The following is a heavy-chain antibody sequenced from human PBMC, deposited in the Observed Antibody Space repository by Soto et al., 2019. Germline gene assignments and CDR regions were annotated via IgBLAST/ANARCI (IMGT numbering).Heavy chain of an antibody. D-gene: IGHD2-21*01. Sequence: QVQLVQFGAEVKKPGASVKVSCKASGYTFTSHGISWVRQAPGQGLEWMGWINTYKGNTKYAQKIQGRVTMTTDTPTSTAYMELRSLRSDDTAVYYCARSYGVGVGGLDHWGQGSLVTVSS. CDR1: GYTFTSHG. V-gene: IGHV1-18*01. J-gene: IGHJ4*02. CDR2: INTYKGNT. CDR3: ARSYGVGVGGLDH.